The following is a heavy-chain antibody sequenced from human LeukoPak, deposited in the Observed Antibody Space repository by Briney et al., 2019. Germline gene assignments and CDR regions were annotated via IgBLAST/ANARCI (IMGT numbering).Heavy chain of an antibody. Sequence: GGSLRLSCSASGFTFSSYAMHWVRQAPGKGLEYVSAISSNGGSTYYADSVKGRFTISRDNSKNTLYLQMSSLRAEDTAVYYCVKGVRGYYDFWSGYYIGYYSDYWGQGALVTVSS. V-gene: IGHV3-64D*09. CDR2: ISSNGGST. D-gene: IGHD3-3*01. CDR3: VKGVRGYYDFWSGYYIGYYSDY. CDR1: GFTFSSYA. J-gene: IGHJ4*02.